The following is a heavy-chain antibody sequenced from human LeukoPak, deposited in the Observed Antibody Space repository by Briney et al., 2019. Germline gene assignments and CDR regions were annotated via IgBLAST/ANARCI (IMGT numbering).Heavy chain of an antibody. CDR3: AKLWDSGTYFYFDY. CDR1: GFTFSSYA. D-gene: IGHD1-26*01. CDR2: ISGSGGRT. Sequence: GGSLRLSCAASGFTFSSYAMSWVRQAPGKGLEWVSTISGSGGRTYYADSVKGRFTISRDNSKNTLYLQMNSLRAEDTAAYYCAKLWDSGTYFYFDYWGQGTLVTVSS. J-gene: IGHJ4*02. V-gene: IGHV3-23*01.